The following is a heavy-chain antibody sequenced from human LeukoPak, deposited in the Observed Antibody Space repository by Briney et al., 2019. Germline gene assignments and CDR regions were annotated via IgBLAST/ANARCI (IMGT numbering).Heavy chain of an antibody. Sequence: SETLSLTCTVSGGSISSSSYYWGWIRQPPGKGLEWIGSIYYSGSTYYNPSLKSRVTISVDTSKNQFSLKLSSVTAADTAVYYCARVVHDYGAPDGYFDYWGQGTLVTVSS. V-gene: IGHV4-39*07. J-gene: IGHJ4*02. CDR2: IYYSGST. CDR3: ARVVHDYGAPDGYFDY. CDR1: GGSISSSSYY. D-gene: IGHD4-17*01.